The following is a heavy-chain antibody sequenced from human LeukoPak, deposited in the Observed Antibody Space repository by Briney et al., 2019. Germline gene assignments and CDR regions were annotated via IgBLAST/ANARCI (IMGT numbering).Heavy chain of an antibody. CDR1: GYTFTGYY. Sequence: ASVNVSCKASGYTFTGYYIHWVRQAPGQGLGWMGCIHPNSGGTNYAQKFQGRVTMTRDTSISTAYMELSSLRSDNTAVYYCARGYGDYVDYWGQGTLVTVSS. J-gene: IGHJ4*02. CDR3: ARGYGDYVDY. D-gene: IGHD4-17*01. CDR2: IHPNSGGT. V-gene: IGHV1-2*02.